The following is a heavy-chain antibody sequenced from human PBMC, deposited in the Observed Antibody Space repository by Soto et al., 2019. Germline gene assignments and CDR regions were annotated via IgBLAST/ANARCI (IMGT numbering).Heavy chain of an antibody. J-gene: IGHJ6*02. CDR1: GYSFTTYG. V-gene: IGHV1-18*01. CDR3: SREGPAPYYYYGMDV. Sequence: QVQLVQSRGEVKKPGASVKVSCKTSGYSFTTYGISWVRQAPGQGLEWMGWISGYNGNTNYAQNLQGRVTMTTDTSTSTAYMELRILRSVDTAVYYWSREGPAPYYYYGMDVWGQGSTVTVSS. CDR2: ISGYNGNT.